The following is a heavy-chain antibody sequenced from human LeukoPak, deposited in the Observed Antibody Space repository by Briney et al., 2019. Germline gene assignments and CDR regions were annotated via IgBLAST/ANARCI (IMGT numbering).Heavy chain of an antibody. V-gene: IGHV4-59*08. CDR3: ARQPGGTAAFDI. CDR2: IYYTGGET. D-gene: IGHD1-14*01. CDR1: GGSINSYY. Sequence: SETLSLTCTVSGGSINSYYWSWIRQPPGKGLKWIGYIYYTGGETNYNPSLKSRLTISVDTSKNQFSLMLTSVTAADTAVYYCARQPGGTAAFDIWAQGTMVTVSS. J-gene: IGHJ3*02.